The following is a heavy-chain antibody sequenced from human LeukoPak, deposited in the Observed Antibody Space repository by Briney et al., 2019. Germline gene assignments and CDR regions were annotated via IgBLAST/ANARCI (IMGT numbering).Heavy chain of an antibody. CDR1: GFPFSSYA. D-gene: IGHD3-16*01. V-gene: IGHV3-23*01. CDR3: AKEHVIGAFGDS. J-gene: IGHJ4*02. Sequence: GGSLRLSCAASGFPFSSYAMSWVRQAPGKGLEWVAAVSDNGATTYYADSVQGRFTISRDNSKDTVYLQMNSLRVEDTAIYFCAKEHVIGAFGDSWGQGTLVAVSS. CDR2: VSDNGATT.